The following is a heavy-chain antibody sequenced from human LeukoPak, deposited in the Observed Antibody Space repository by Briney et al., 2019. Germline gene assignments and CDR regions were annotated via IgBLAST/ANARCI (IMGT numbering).Heavy chain of an antibody. J-gene: IGHJ3*02. CDR3: ARGSKKMFVQQQLVERRTKLSDAFDI. CDR1: GGSISSGSYY. CDR2: IYTSGST. Sequence: PSETLSLTCTVSGGSISSGSYYWSWIRQPAGKGLEWIGRIYTSGSTNYNPSLKSRVTISVDTSKNQFSLKLSSVTAADTAVYYCARGSKKMFVQQQLVERRTKLSDAFDIWGQGTMVTVSS. V-gene: IGHV4-61*02. D-gene: IGHD6-13*01.